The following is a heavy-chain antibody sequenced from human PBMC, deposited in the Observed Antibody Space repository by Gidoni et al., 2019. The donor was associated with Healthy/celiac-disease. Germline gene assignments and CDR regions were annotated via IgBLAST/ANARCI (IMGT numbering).Heavy chain of an antibody. Sequence: EVQLVESGGGLVQPGRSLRLSCPASGVTFDDYAMHWVRQAPGKGLEWVSGISWNSGSIGYADSVKGRFTISRDNAKNSLYLQMNSLRAEDTALYYCAKEKARYGYNFLFDPWGQGTLVTVSS. CDR1: GVTFDDYA. CDR2: ISWNSGSI. D-gene: IGHD5-12*01. CDR3: AKEKARYGYNFLFDP. V-gene: IGHV3-9*01. J-gene: IGHJ5*02.